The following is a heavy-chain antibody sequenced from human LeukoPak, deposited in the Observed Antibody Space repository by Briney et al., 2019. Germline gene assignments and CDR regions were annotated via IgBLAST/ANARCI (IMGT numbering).Heavy chain of an antibody. CDR1: GGSFSNYY. D-gene: IGHD6-19*01. Sequence: SETLSLTCGVYGGSFSNYYWSWIRQPPGKGLEWIGEINHSGSTNYSPSLKSRVSISVDTSKNQFSLTLSAVTAADTAVYYCASALQWLDPPRDYWGQGTLVTVSS. V-gene: IGHV4-34*01. CDR2: INHSGST. CDR3: ASALQWLDPPRDY. J-gene: IGHJ4*02.